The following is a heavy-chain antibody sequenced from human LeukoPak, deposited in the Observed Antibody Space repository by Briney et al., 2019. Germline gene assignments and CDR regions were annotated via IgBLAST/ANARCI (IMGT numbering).Heavy chain of an antibody. J-gene: IGHJ4*02. V-gene: IGHV3-30*02. Sequence: GGSLRLSCAASGFTFSNYAMHWVRQAPGKGLEWVAFIRSDESDKYYADSVKGRFTTSRDNSKNTLYLQMDSLRAEDTAMYYCTKDGYDYWGQGTLVTVSS. CDR1: GFTFSNYA. D-gene: IGHD5-12*01. CDR3: TKDGYDY. CDR2: IRSDESDK.